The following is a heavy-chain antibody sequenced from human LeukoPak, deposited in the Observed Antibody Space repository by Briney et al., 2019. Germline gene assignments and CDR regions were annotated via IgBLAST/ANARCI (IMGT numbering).Heavy chain of an antibody. D-gene: IGHD4-17*01. CDR2: INHSGST. J-gene: IGHJ5*02. V-gene: IGHV4-34*01. CDR3: ARGLDYGDLNWFDP. Sequence: SGTLSLTCAVYGGSFSGYYWSWIRQPPGKGLEWIGEINHSGSTNYNPSLKSRVTISVDTSKNQFSLKLSSVTAADTAVYYCARGLDYGDLNWFDPWGQGTLVTVSS. CDR1: GGSFSGYY.